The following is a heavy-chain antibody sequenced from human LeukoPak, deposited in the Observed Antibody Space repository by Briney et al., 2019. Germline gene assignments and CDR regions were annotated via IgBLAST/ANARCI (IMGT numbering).Heavy chain of an antibody. CDR2: INSDGSST. V-gene: IGHV3-74*01. J-gene: IGHJ4*02. D-gene: IGHD3-22*01. Sequence: GGSLRLSCAASGFTFSSYWMHWVRQAPGQGLVWVSRINSDGSSTSYADSVKGRFTISRDNAKNTLYLQMNSLRAEDTAVYYCARVNYYDSSGYSNDYWGQGTLVTVSS. CDR3: ARVNYYDSSGYSNDY. CDR1: GFTFSSYW.